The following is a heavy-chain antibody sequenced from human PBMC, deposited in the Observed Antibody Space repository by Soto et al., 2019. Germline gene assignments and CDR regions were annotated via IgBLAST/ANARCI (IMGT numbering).Heavy chain of an antibody. CDR2: IHPSGDT. Sequence: ASVKVSCKASGYKFTTYFIHWVRQAPGQGLEWMGMIHPSGDTGYAQKFRGRVTMTIDTSTTTAYMELRSLTSEDTAVYFSVRGYCKTSPCSGDFQFWGQGTLVTVSS. J-gene: IGHJ1*01. CDR3: VRGYCKTSPCSGDFQF. CDR1: GYKFTTYF. D-gene: IGHD2-15*01. V-gene: IGHV1-46*01.